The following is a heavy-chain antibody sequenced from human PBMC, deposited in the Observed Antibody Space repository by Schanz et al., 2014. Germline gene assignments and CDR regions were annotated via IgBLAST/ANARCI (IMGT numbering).Heavy chain of an antibody. V-gene: IGHV1-18*01. CDR3: ARDRRRYCNTASCLRDNWFDP. D-gene: IGHD2-2*01. CDR1: RYTFNTYG. Sequence: QGRLVQSGPAAKEPGASVKVSCEASRYTFNTYGLNWVRQAPGQGLEWLGWISAYTNNTNYAQKVQGRVTMTTDTTTDTDYMELRSLRSDDTAVYYGARDRRRYCNTASCLRDNWFDPWGQGTLVIVSS. J-gene: IGHJ5*02. CDR2: ISAYTNNT.